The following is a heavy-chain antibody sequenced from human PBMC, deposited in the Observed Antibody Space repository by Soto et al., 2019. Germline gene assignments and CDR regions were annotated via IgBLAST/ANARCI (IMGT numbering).Heavy chain of an antibody. J-gene: IGHJ6*02. D-gene: IGHD6-25*01. CDR3: ARGQFSDMDV. V-gene: IGHV6-1*01. CDR2: TYYYRSKWNN. Sequence: SQTLSLTCAVSGDSLSSSGVAWNWLRQSPARGLEWLGRTYYYRSKWNNDYAVSVKSRITINPDTSKTQFSLRLTSVSPEDSAVYYCARGQFSDMDVWAQGTPVTVSS. CDR1: GDSLSSSGVA.